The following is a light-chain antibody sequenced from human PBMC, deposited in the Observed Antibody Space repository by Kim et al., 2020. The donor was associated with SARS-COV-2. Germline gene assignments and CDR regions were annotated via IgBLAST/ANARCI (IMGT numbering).Light chain of an antibody. CDR2: GKN. CDR1: SLRSYY. J-gene: IGLJ2*01. V-gene: IGLV3-19*01. Sequence: SSELTQDPAVSVALGQTVWITCQGDSLRSYYATWYQQKPGQAPILLIYGKNNRPSGIPDRFSGSSSGNTASLTITGTQAGDEADYYCNSRDTNDIVLFGG. CDR3: NSRDTNDIVL.